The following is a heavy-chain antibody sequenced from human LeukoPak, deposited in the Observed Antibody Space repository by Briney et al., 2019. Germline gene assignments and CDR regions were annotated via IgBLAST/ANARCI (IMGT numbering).Heavy chain of an antibody. CDR2: INHSGST. Sequence: SETLSLTCAVYGGSFSGYYRSWIRQPPGKGLEWIGEINHSGSTNYNPSLKSRVTISVDTSKNQFSLKLSSVTAADTAVYYCARGRGSSWYWEYFQHWGQGTLVTVSS. CDR1: GGSFSGYY. CDR3: ARGRGSSWYWEYFQH. J-gene: IGHJ1*01. D-gene: IGHD6-13*01. V-gene: IGHV4-34*01.